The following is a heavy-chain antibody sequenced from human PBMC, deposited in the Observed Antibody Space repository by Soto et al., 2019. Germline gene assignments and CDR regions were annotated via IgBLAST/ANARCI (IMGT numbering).Heavy chain of an antibody. CDR2: IYSGGST. CDR1: GFTVSSNY. CDR3: ARDKGRHDAFDI. Sequence: GGSLRLSCAASGFTVSSNYMSWVRQAPGKGLEWVSVIYSGGSTYYADSVKGRFTISRDNSKNTLYLQMNSLRSEDTAVYYCARDKGRHDAFDIWGQGTMVTVSS. J-gene: IGHJ3*02. V-gene: IGHV3-53*05.